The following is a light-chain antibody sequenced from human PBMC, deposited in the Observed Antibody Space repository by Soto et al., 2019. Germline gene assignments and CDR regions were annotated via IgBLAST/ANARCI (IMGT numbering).Light chain of an antibody. CDR2: AAS. J-gene: IGKJ1*01. CDR3: QQGSSFPWT. V-gene: IGKV1-12*01. CDR1: QDVDSW. Sequence: DIQMTQSPSSVSASVGDRVTITCRPSQDVDSWLAWYQQKPGKAPKLLIYAASNLQSGVPSRFTGSGSGTDFTVTISSLQPEDFATYYCQQGSSFPWTFGQGTKVDIK.